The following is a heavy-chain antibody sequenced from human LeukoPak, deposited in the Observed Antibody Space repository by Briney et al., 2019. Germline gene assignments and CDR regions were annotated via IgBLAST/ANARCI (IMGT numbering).Heavy chain of an antibody. Sequence: SGILSLTCAVSGGSISSSNWWSWVRQPPGKGLEWIGEIYHSGSTNYNPSLKSRVTISVDKSKNQFSLKLSSVTAADTAVYYCARRGGWFGEFLYGAFDIWGQGTMVTVSS. J-gene: IGHJ3*02. CDR1: GGSISSSNW. CDR3: ARRGGWFGEFLYGAFDI. CDR2: IYHSGST. V-gene: IGHV4-4*02. D-gene: IGHD3-10*01.